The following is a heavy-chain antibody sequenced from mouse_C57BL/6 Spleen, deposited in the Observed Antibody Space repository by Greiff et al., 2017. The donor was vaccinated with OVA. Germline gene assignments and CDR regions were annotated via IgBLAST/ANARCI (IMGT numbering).Heavy chain of an antibody. Sequence: QVQLQQSGAELARPGASVKLSCKASGYTFTSYGISWVKQRTGQGLEWIGEFYPRSGNTYYNEMFKGNATLTADKSFSTAYMELRSLTSEASAVSVNADHYDYDGAWFAYWGQGTLITVSA. V-gene: IGHV1-81*01. D-gene: IGHD2-4*01. J-gene: IGHJ3*01. CDR3: ADHYDYDGAWFAY. CDR1: GYTFTSYG. CDR2: FYPRSGNT.